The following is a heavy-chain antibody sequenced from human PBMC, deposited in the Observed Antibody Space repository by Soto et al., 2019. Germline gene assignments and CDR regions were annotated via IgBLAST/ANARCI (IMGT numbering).Heavy chain of an antibody. D-gene: IGHD6-13*01. CDR3: ARSDPYSRFSSGFAP. CDR1: GASISSYY. V-gene: IGHV4-59*01. Sequence: PSETLSLTCNVSGASISSYYWSWIRQPPGKGLECIGYIYRSGSTMYHPSLRSRVTISVDTSKNQFSLNLRSVTAADTAIYYCARSDPYSRFSSGFAPWGQGVPVTVSS. J-gene: IGHJ5*02. CDR2: IYRSGST.